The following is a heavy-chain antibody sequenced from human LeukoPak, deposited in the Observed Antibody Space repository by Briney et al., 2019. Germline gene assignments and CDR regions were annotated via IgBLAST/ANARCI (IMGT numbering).Heavy chain of an antibody. J-gene: IGHJ3*02. CDR2: IYYSGST. D-gene: IGHD1-7*01. CDR1: GGSISSYY. Sequence: PSETLSLTCTVSGGSISSYYWSWIRQPPGKGLEWIGYIYYSGSTNYNPSLKSRVTISVDTSKNQFSLKLSSVTAADTAVYYCARAELTLDAFDIWGQGTMVTVSS. CDR3: ARAELTLDAFDI. V-gene: IGHV4-59*01.